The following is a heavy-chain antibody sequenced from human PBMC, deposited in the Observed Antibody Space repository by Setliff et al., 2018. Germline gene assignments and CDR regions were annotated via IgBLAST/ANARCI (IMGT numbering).Heavy chain of an antibody. CDR3: AKDLGDDGHYYYYMDV. J-gene: IGHJ6*03. CDR2: VYRGGSTT. D-gene: IGHD4-17*01. V-gene: IGHV3-23*03. CDR1: GFTFSDHY. Sequence: GGSLRLSCAASGFTFSDHYMSWVRQAPGKRLEWVSVVYRGGSTTFYADSVKGRFTISRDDSKNTLYLQMNSLTVDDTAVYYCAKDLGDDGHYYYYMDVWGKGTTVTVSS.